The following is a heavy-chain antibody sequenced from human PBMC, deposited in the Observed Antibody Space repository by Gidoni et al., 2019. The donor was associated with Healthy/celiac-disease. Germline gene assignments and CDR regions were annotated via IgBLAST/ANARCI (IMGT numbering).Heavy chain of an antibody. D-gene: IGHD3-10*01. J-gene: IGHJ4*02. Sequence: EVQLVELGGGLVKLGGSLRLSCAASGFTFSNAWMSWVRQAPGKGLEWVGRIKRQTDGGTTDYAAPVKGRFTISRDDSKNTLYLQMNSLKTEDTAVYYCTTVSLLWFGELYYFDYWGQGTLVTVSS. CDR2: IKRQTDGGTT. CDR3: TTVSLLWFGELYYFDY. V-gene: IGHV3-15*01. CDR1: GFTFSNAW.